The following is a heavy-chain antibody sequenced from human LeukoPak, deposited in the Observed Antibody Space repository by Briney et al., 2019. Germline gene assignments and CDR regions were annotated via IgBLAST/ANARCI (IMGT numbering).Heavy chain of an antibody. V-gene: IGHV4-4*09. Sequence: SETLSLTCTVSGGSISSHYWSWIRQPPGKGLEWIGYIYTSGGTNYNPSLKSRVTISVDTSQNHFSLNLTSVTAADTAVYYCAREPTSGREPTSGRPLDYWGQGTLVTVSS. CDR1: GGSISSHY. CDR2: IYTSGGT. J-gene: IGHJ4*02. CDR3: AREPTSGREPTSGRPLDY. D-gene: IGHD5-12*01.